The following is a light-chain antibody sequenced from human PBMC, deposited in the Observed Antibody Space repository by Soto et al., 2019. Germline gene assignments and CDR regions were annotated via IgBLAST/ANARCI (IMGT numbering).Light chain of an antibody. CDR3: SSYAGNNKFV. Sequence: QSALTQPPSASGSPGQSVTISCTGTSSDVGGYNYVSWYQQHPGKAPKLLTYAVNKRPSGVPDRFSGSKSGNTASLTVSGLQAEDEADYYCSSYAGNNKFVFGTGTKVTV. CDR1: SSDVGGYNY. CDR2: AVN. V-gene: IGLV2-8*01. J-gene: IGLJ1*01.